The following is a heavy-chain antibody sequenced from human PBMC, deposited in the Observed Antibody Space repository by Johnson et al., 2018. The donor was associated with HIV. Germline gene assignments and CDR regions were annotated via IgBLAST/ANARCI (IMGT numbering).Heavy chain of an antibody. D-gene: IGHD1-26*01. V-gene: IGHV3-NL1*01. J-gene: IGHJ3*02. Sequence: QVQLVESRGGVVQPGGSLRLSCAASGFTFSSYGMHWVRQAPGKGLEWVSVIYSGGSTYYADSVKGRFTISRGNAKNSLYLQMNSLRAEDTALYYCARDRDLGRAFDIWGQGTMVTVSS. CDR2: IYSGGST. CDR1: GFTFSSYG. CDR3: ARDRDLGRAFDI.